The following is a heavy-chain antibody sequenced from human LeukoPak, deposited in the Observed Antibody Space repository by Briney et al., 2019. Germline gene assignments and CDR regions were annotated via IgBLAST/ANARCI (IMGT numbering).Heavy chain of an antibody. CDR3: AVDYYDSSGYRLLDY. Sequence: ASVKVSCKASGGTFSSYTITWVRQAPGQGLEWMGWINPNSGNTGYAQKFQGRVTITRNTSISTAYMELSSLRSEDTAVYYCAVDYYDSSGYRLLDYWGQGTLVTVSS. CDR2: INPNSGNT. J-gene: IGHJ4*02. V-gene: IGHV1-8*03. D-gene: IGHD3-22*01. CDR1: GGTFSSYT.